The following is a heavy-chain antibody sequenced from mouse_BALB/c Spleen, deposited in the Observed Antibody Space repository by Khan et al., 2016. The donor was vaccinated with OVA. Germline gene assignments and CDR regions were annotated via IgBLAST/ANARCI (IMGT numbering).Heavy chain of an antibody. CDR2: IYPGNGDT. D-gene: IGHD2-1*01. CDR1: GYTFTSFN. CDR3: ARGNYGNYYAMDY. V-gene: IGHV1-12*01. J-gene: IGHJ4*01. Sequence: QVQLKQSGAELMKPGASVKMSCKASGYTFTSFNIHWVKQTPGQGLEWIGAIYPGNGDTSYNQKFKGKATLTADKSSSTAYMQLSSLTSEDSAVYYCARGNYGNYYAMDYWGQGTSVTVSS.